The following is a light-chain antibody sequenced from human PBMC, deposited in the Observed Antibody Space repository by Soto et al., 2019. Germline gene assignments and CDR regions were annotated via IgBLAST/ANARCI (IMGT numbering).Light chain of an antibody. CDR1: SSDIGSNT. CDR2: SNN. CDR3: AAWDDSLNGWV. V-gene: IGLV1-44*01. J-gene: IGLJ3*02. Sequence: QSVLTQPPSASGTPGQRVTISCSGSSSDIGSNTVNWYQHLPGTAPKLLIYSNNQRPSGVPDRFSGSKSGTSASLAISGLQSEDDADYYCAAWDDSLNGWVFGGGTKVTVL.